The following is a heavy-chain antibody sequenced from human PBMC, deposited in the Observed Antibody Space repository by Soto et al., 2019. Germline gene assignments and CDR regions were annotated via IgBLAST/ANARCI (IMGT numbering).Heavy chain of an antibody. CDR1: GFTLSGYA. V-gene: IGHV3-64*01. CDR3: ARRARPDFYYMDV. CDR2: ISSNGVGT. J-gene: IGHJ6*03. Sequence: EVQLAESGGGLAQPGGSLGLSCAASGFTLSGYARDGVRQAPGKGLEYVSGISSNGVGTYYANSVQGRFTISRDNSKNTVYLQMGSLRPEDMAVYYCARRARPDFYYMDVWGKGTTVTVSS. D-gene: IGHD6-6*01.